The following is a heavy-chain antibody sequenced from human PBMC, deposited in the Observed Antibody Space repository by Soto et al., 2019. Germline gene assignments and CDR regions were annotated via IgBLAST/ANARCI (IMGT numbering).Heavy chain of an antibody. V-gene: IGHV1-8*02. Sequence: GASVKVSCKASGYTFTSYYVHWVRQAPGQGLEWMGIINPNSGNTGYAQKFQGRVTMTRNTSISTAYMELSSLRSEDTAVYYCARTLYGDNVDYWGQGTLVTVSS. D-gene: IGHD4-17*01. CDR2: INPNSGNT. J-gene: IGHJ4*02. CDR1: GYTFTSYY. CDR3: ARTLYGDNVDY.